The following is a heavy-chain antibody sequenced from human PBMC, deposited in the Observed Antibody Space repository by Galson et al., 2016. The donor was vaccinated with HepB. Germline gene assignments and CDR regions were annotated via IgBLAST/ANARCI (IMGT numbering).Heavy chain of an antibody. Sequence: SVKVSCKASGYTFTSHAMHWVRQAPGQRLEWMGWINAGKGKTKNLQQLQGRVTITSDTSASTAYMELSSLRSEDTAIYYCAREMGGDGTTVDYWGQGTLVTVSS. CDR2: INAGKGKT. J-gene: IGHJ4*02. CDR3: AREMGGDGTTVDY. D-gene: IGHD1-14*01. CDR1: GYTFTSHA. V-gene: IGHV1-3*01.